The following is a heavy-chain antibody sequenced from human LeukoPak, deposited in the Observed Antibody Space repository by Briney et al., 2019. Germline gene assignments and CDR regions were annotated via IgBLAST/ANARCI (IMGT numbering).Heavy chain of an antibody. Sequence: PSETLSLTCTVSGASISTSYLSWIRQPAGRGLEWIGYIYYSGSTNYNPSLKSRVTISVDTSKNQFSLKLSSVTAADTAVYYCARATRYFDWLLPDLFDYWGQGTLVTVSS. V-gene: IGHV4-59*01. J-gene: IGHJ4*02. CDR3: ARATRYFDWLLPDLFDY. D-gene: IGHD3-9*01. CDR2: IYYSGST. CDR1: GASISTSY.